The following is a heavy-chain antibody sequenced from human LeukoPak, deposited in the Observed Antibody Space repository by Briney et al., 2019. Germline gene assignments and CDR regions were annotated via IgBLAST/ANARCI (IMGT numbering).Heavy chain of an antibody. V-gene: IGHV1-69*01. D-gene: IGHD6-19*01. CDR1: GGTFSSYA. CDR3: ARDSSGWDYYYYGMDV. CDR2: IIPIFGTA. J-gene: IGHJ6*02. Sequence: GSSVKVSCKASGGTFSSYAISWVRQAPGQGLEWMGGIIPIFGTAHYAQKFQGRVTITADESTRTAYMELSNLRSEDTAVYDCARDSSGWDYYYYGMDVWGQGTTVTVSS.